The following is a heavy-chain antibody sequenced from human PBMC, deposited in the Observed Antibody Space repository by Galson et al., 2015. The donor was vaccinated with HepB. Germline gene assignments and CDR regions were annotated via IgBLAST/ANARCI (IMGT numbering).Heavy chain of an antibody. J-gene: IGHJ4*02. V-gene: IGHV3-7*01. CDR1: GFTFSSYW. Sequence: SLRLSCAASGFTFSSYWMSWVRQAPGKGLEWVANIKQDGSEKYYVESVKGRFTISRDNAKNSLYLQMNSLRAEDTAVYYCARDHVAIGAAVYFDYWGQGTLVTVSS. D-gene: IGHD6-13*01. CDR2: IKQDGSEK. CDR3: ARDHVAIGAAVYFDY.